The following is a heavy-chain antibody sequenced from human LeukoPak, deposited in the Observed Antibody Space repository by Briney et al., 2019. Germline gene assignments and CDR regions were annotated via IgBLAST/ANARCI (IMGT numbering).Heavy chain of an antibody. CDR2: IYPGDSDT. V-gene: IGHV5-51*01. Sequence: KYGESLKISCKGSGYSFTSYWIGWVRQMPGKGLEWMGIIYPGDSDTRYSPSFQGQVTISADKSISTAYLQWSSLKASDTAMYYCAVPKYDYYGSGAGFDYWGQGTLVTVSS. J-gene: IGHJ4*02. CDR3: AVPKYDYYGSGAGFDY. CDR1: GYSFTSYW. D-gene: IGHD3-10*01.